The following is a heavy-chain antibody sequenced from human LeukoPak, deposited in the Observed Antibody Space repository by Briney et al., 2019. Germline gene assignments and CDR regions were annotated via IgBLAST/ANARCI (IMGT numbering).Heavy chain of an antibody. CDR2: ISAYNGNT. CDR1: GYTFTNYG. V-gene: IGHV1-18*01. D-gene: IGHD1-26*01. J-gene: IGHJ4*02. CDR3: ARDLDQYSGRFGGFGHDF. Sequence: ASVKVSCKASGYTFTNYGINWVRQAPGQGLEWMGWISAYNGNTNYAQKLQGRVTMTTDTFTSTAYMELRSLRSDDTAVYYCARDLDQYSGRFGGFGHDFWGQGTLVTVSS.